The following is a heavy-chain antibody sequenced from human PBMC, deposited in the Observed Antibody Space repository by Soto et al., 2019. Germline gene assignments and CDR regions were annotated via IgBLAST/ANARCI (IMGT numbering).Heavy chain of an antibody. D-gene: IGHD6-6*01. CDR2: IIPIFGTA. J-gene: IGHJ6*02. V-gene: IGHV1-69*01. CDR1: GGTFSSYA. Sequence: QVQLVQSGAEVKKPGSSVEVSCKASGGTFSSYAISWVRQAPGQGLEWMGGIIPIFGTANYAQKFQGRVTITADESTSKAYMELSSLRSEDTAVYYCARDVAARPVSYYYGMDDWGQGTTVTVSS. CDR3: ARDVAARPVSYYYGMDD.